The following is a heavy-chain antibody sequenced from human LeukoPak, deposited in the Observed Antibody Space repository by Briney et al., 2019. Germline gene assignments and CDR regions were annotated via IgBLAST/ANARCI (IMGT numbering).Heavy chain of an antibody. J-gene: IGHJ4*02. CDR3: ARDLGGYSSVFDY. Sequence: GGSLRLSCAASGFTFSSYEMNWVRQAPGKGLEWVSYISSSGSTIYYADSVKGRFTISRDNAKDSLYLQMNSLRAEDTAVYYCARDLGGYSSVFDYWGQGTLVTVSS. D-gene: IGHD5-18*01. V-gene: IGHV3-48*03. CDR1: GFTFSSYE. CDR2: ISSSGSTI.